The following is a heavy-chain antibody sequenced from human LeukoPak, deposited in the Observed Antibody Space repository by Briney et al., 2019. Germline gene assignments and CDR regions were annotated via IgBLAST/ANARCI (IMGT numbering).Heavy chain of an antibody. CDR3: AKVRQFTAATGTGLDQ. Sequence: GRSLRLSRAASGFTFSNYGMHWVRQAPGKGLDWVAVIWNDGSYKYYADSVRGRFTISRDNSMNTVYLQMNSLRAEDTAVYYCAKVRQFTAATGTGLDQWGQGTLVTVSS. CDR1: GFTFSNYG. J-gene: IGHJ4*02. V-gene: IGHV3-33*06. D-gene: IGHD6-13*01. CDR2: IWNDGSYK.